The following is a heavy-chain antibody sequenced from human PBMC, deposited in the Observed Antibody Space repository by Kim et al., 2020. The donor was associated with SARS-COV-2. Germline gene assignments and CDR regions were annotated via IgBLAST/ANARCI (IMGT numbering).Heavy chain of an antibody. CDR2: IYYSGST. Sequence: SETLSLTCTVSGGSISSSSYYWGWIRQPPGKGLEWIGSIYYSGSTYYNPSLKSRVTISVDTSKNQFSLKLSSVTAADTAVYYCAIRGGYYSWFDPWGQGT. V-gene: IGHV4-39*01. J-gene: IGHJ5*02. CDR1: GGSISSSSYY. D-gene: IGHD3-3*01. CDR3: AIRGGYYSWFDP.